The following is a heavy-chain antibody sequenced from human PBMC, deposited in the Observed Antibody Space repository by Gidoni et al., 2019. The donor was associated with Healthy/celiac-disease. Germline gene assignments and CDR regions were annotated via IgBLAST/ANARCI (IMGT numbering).Heavy chain of an antibody. J-gene: IGHJ6*03. D-gene: IGHD2-15*01. CDR1: GGTLSSYA. CDR2: IIPIFGTA. Sequence: QVQLVKSGAEVKKPGSSVKVSCKASGGTLSSYATSWVRQAPGQGLEWMGGIIPIFGTANYAQKFQGRVTITADESTSTAYMELSSLRSEDTAVYYCARVAVAATPPYYYYYMDVWGKGTTVTVSS. V-gene: IGHV1-69*01. CDR3: ARVAVAATPPYYYYYMDV.